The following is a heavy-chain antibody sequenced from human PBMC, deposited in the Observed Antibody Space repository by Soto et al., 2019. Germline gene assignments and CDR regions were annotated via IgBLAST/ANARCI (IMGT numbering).Heavy chain of an antibody. V-gene: IGHV3-30-3*01. CDR3: ARGKAPLRYSFDY. CDR2: ISYDGSNK. J-gene: IGHJ4*02. Sequence: PGGSLRLSCAASGFTFSSYAMHWVRQAPGKGLEWVAVISYDGSNKYYADSVKGRFTISRDNSKNTLYLQMNSLRAEDTAVYYCARGKAPLRYSFDYWGQGTLVTVS. CDR1: GFTFSSYA.